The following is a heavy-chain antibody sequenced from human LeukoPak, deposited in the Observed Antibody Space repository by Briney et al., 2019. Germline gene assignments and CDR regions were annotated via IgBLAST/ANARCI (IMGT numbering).Heavy chain of an antibody. J-gene: IGHJ4*02. Sequence: GGSLRLSCAASGFTFSSYGMSWVRQAPGKGLEWVSAISGSGATTCYADSVKARFTISRDNSKNTLYLQVNSLRAEDTAIFYCAKRYCSAGNCYFDYWGQGTLVTVSS. CDR1: GFTFSSYG. D-gene: IGHD2-15*01. V-gene: IGHV3-23*01. CDR3: AKRYCSAGNCYFDY. CDR2: ISGSGATT.